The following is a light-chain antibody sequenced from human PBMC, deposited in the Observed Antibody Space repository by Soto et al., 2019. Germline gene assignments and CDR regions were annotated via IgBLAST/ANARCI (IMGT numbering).Light chain of an antibody. Sequence: DIQMTQSPSSLSASVGDRVTITCRASQGISNYLAWYQQKPGKVPKLLIYAASTLQSGVPSRFSGSGSGTAFTLTTSTLKPADVATYYCPKYNSAPRTFGQGTKVEIK. J-gene: IGKJ1*01. CDR3: PKYNSAPRT. V-gene: IGKV1-27*01. CDR1: QGISNY. CDR2: AAS.